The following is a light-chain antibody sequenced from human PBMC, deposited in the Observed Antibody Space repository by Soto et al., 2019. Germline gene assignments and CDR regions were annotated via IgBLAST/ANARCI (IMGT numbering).Light chain of an antibody. V-gene: IGKV3-20*01. CDR1: QTVTNTY. Sequence: ENELKQSPGTMSLSPGERATLSCRASQTVTNTYLAWYQQESGQAPKFLIYGASNRATGIPDRFSGSGSGTDFTLTISRLEPEDFAVYYCQQYGTLPPTFGGGTKVEI. CDR3: QQYGTLPPT. J-gene: IGKJ4*01. CDR2: GAS.